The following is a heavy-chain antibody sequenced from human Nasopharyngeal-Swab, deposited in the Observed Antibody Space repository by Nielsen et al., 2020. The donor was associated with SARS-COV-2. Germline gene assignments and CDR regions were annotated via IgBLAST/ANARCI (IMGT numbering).Heavy chain of an antibody. Sequence: WVRQAPGQGLEWMGIINPSGGSTSYAQKFQGRVTMTRDTSTSTVYMELSSLRSEDTAAEDCARGEAGGKRDYWGQGNLGTDSS. CDR3: ARGEAGGKRDY. V-gene: IGHV1-46*01. J-gene: IGHJ4*02. CDR2: INPSGGST. D-gene: IGHD3-16*01.